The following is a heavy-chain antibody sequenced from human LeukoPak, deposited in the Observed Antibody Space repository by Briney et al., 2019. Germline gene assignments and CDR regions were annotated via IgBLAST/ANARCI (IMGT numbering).Heavy chain of an antibody. V-gene: IGHV3-30*18. D-gene: IGHD1-26*01. Sequence: GGSLRLSCAASGFTFSSYGMHWVRQAPGKGLEWVAVISYDGSNKYYADSVKGRFTISRDNSKNTLYLQMSSLRAEDTAVYYCAKALRGAREVVDYWGQGTLVTVSS. CDR3: AKALRGAREVVDY. CDR2: ISYDGSNK. CDR1: GFTFSSYG. J-gene: IGHJ4*02.